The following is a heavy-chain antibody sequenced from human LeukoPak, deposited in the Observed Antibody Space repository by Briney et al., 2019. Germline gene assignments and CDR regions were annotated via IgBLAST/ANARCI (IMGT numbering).Heavy chain of an antibody. J-gene: IGHJ4*02. CDR2: ISGHNGNT. Sequence: ASVKVSYKTSGYTFTNFGISWVRQAPGQGPEWMGWISGHNGNTKYAKNLQDRVKMTIDTSTTTAYMELRSLTSDDTGVYSCARAGVNIGGIIVNSLDSWGQGTLVTVSS. CDR3: ARAGVNIGGIIVNSLDS. D-gene: IGHD3-16*02. CDR1: GYTFTNFG. V-gene: IGHV1-18*01.